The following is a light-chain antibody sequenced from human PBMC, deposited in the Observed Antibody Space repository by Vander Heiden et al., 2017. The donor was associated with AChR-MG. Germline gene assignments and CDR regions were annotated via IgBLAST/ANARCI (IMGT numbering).Light chain of an antibody. V-gene: IGLV1-51*01. CDR1: KSNICYNS. CDR2: ASN. J-gene: IGLJ3*02. CDR3: GAWDATLAAGL. Sequence: QSVLTQPPSGSASPAPNVTISCSGSKSNICYNSVSWDQQFPRTAPRLLIYASNRRPSGIPDRFSGSKSGTTATLTITGLQTGDEADYYCGAWDATLAAGLFGGGTSLTAL.